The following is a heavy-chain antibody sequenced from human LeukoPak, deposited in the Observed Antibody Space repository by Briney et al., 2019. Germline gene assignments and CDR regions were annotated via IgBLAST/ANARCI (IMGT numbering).Heavy chain of an antibody. CDR1: GFTFSSYW. J-gene: IGHJ1*01. D-gene: IGHD4-17*01. CDR3: ARERLTATVTTFLSYFQH. CDR2: IKQDGSEK. V-gene: IGHV3-7*01. Sequence: GGSLRLSCAASGFTFSSYWMSWVRQAPGKGLEWVANIKQDGSEKYYVDSVKGRFTISRDNAKNSLYLQMNSLRAEDTAVYYCARERLTATVTTFLSYFQHWGQGTLVTVSS.